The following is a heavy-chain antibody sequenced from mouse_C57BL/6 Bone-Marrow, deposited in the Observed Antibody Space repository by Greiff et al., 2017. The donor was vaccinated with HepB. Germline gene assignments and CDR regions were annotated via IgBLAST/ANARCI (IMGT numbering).Heavy chain of an antibody. Sequence: VKLQESGAELVRPGASVTLSCKASGYTFTDYEMHWVKQTPVHGLEWIGAIDPETGGTAYNQKFKGKAILTADKSSSTAYMELRSLTSEDSAVYYCTQDERAYWGQGTLVTVSA. J-gene: IGHJ3*01. V-gene: IGHV1-15*01. CDR2: IDPETGGT. CDR3: TQDERAY. CDR1: GYTFTDYE.